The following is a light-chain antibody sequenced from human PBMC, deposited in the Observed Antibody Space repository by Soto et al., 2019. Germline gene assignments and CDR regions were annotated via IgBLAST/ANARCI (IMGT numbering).Light chain of an antibody. CDR2: EVS. J-gene: IGLJ7*01. CDR1: SSDVGGYNY. Sequence: QSALTQPASVSGSPGQSITISCTGTSSDVGGYNYVSWYQHHPGKAPKLILYEVSNRPSGVSNRFSGSKSGDTASLIISGLQAEDEADYYCISYTSSSTLVFGGGPQLTVL. CDR3: ISYTSSSTLV. V-gene: IGLV2-14*01.